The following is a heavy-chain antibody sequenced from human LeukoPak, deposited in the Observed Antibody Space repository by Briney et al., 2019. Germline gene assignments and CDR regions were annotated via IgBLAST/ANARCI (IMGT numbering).Heavy chain of an antibody. Sequence: GRSLRLSCAASGFTFSSYTMTWVRQAPGKGLEWVSAISGSGGSTYYADSVKGRFTISRDNSKNTLYLQMNSLRAEDTAVYYCARGAYGAVAGTVNWLDPWGQGTLVTVSS. V-gene: IGHV3-23*01. J-gene: IGHJ5*02. CDR1: GFTFSSYT. CDR2: ISGSGGST. CDR3: ARGAYGAVAGTVNWLDP. D-gene: IGHD6-13*01.